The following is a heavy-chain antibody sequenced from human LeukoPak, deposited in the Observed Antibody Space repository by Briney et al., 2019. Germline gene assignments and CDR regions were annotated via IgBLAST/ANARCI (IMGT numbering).Heavy chain of an antibody. V-gene: IGHV1-46*01. Sequence: ASVKVSCKASGYTFTSYYMHWVRQAPGQGLEWMGIINPSGGSTSYAQKFQGRVTMTRDTSTSTAYMELSSLRSEDTAVYYCARDLVAEMATIPDLGYWGQGTLVTVSS. CDR2: INPSGGST. CDR1: GYTFTSYY. CDR3: ARDLVAEMATIPDLGY. J-gene: IGHJ4*02. D-gene: IGHD5-24*01.